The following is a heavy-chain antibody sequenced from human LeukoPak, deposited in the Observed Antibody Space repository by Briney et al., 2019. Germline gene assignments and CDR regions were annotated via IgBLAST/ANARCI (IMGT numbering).Heavy chain of an antibody. Sequence: GGSLRLSCAASGFTFSSYSVNWVRQAPGKGLEWASSISSSNSYIYYADSVKGRFTISRDNAKNSLYLQMNSLRAEDTAVYYCARSNIAVGYYFDYWGQGTLVTVSS. CDR1: GFTFSSYS. V-gene: IGHV3-21*01. D-gene: IGHD6-19*01. CDR3: ARSNIAVGYYFDY. CDR2: ISSSNSYI. J-gene: IGHJ4*02.